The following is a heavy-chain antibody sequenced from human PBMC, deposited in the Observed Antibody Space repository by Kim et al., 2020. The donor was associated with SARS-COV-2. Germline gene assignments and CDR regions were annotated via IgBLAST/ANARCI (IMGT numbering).Heavy chain of an antibody. J-gene: IGHJ2*01. V-gene: IGHV3-21*01. Sequence: GGSLRLSCAASGFTFSSYSMNWVRQAPGKGLEWVSSISSSSSYIYYADSMKGRFTISRDNAKNSLYLQMNSLRAEDTAVYYSARDDRPDRLPHWYFDLWCRGTLVTVSS. CDR1: GFTFSSYS. CDR3: ARDDRPDRLPHWYFDL. CDR2: ISSSSSYI.